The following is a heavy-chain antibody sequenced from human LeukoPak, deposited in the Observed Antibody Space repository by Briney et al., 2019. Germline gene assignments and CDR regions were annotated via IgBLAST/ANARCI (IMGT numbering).Heavy chain of an antibody. CDR1: GFTFSSYA. CDR3: AKDIGDSTGYYSDAFDI. CDR2: LTHSGGYT. V-gene: IGHV3-23*01. D-gene: IGHD3-22*01. Sequence: GGSLRLSCAASGFTFSSYAMNWVRLAPGKGLEWISSLTHSGGYTYYAESVKGRFTISRDNSKNTLYLQMNSLRAEHTAIYYCAKDIGDSTGYYSDAFDIWGHGTMVTVSS. J-gene: IGHJ3*02.